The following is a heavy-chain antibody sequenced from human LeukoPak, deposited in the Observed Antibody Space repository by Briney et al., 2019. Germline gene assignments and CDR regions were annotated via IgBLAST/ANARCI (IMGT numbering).Heavy chain of an antibody. CDR2: INWNGDST. CDR3: AKGQTAGTYFDY. Sequence: GGSLRLSCAASGFTFDDYGMSWVRQAPGKGLEWVSGINWNGDSTGYADSVKGRFTISRDNSKNTLSLQMNSLRAEDTAVYYCAKGQTAGTYFDYWGQGTLVTVSS. D-gene: IGHD6-19*01. V-gene: IGHV3-20*04. J-gene: IGHJ4*02. CDR1: GFTFDDYG.